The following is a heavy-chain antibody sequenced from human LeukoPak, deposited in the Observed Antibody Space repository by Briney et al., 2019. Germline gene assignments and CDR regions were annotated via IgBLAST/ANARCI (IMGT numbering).Heavy chain of an antibody. D-gene: IGHD3-3*01. J-gene: IGHJ4*02. CDR1: GFTFSNYW. CDR2: IKEDGSDK. V-gene: IGHV3-7*03. CDR3: AKDRTREAY. Sequence: GGSLRLSCAASGFTFSNYWMIWVRQTPGKGLEWVANIKEDGSDKYYVDSLKGRFTISRDNAKNSLYLKMNSLRAEDTAVYYCAKDRTREAYWGQGTLVTVSS.